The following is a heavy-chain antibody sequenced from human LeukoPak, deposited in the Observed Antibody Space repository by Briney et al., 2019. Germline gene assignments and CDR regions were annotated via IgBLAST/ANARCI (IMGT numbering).Heavy chain of an antibody. V-gene: IGHV3-23*01. J-gene: IGHJ4*02. CDR3: AKDRGSWFALFDS. Sequence: GGSLRLSCAASGFTFSSYAMSWVRQAPGKGLEWVSAISGSGSSTYYADSVKGRFTISRDNSKSTLFLHMNSLRAEDTAVYYCAKDRGSWFALFDSWGQGTLVTVSS. CDR2: ISGSGSST. D-gene: IGHD6-13*01. CDR1: GFTFSSYA.